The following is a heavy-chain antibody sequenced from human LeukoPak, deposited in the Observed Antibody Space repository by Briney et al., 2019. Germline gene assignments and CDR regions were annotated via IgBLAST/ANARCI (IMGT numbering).Heavy chain of an antibody. Sequence: ASVKVSFKASGYTFTSYGISWVRQAPGQGLEWMGWISAYNGNTNYAQKLQGRVTMTTDTSTSTAYMELRSLRSDDTAVYYCARWGGYDYLPAFDYWGQGTLVTVSS. D-gene: IGHD5-12*01. J-gene: IGHJ4*02. CDR3: ARWGGYDYLPAFDY. CDR1: GYTFTSYG. V-gene: IGHV1-18*01. CDR2: ISAYNGNT.